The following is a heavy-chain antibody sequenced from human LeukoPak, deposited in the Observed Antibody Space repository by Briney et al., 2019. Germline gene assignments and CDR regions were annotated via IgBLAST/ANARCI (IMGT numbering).Heavy chain of an antibody. D-gene: IGHD1-7*01. Sequence: GSLRLSCEASGFTFSADWMHWVRQAPGKGLVWVSRINPAGGSTYYADSVKGRFSISRDNAKNTAYLQMNSLRAEDTAVYYCTRTENYGNFDSWGQGTLVTVSS. J-gene: IGHJ4*02. CDR3: TRTENYGNFDS. CDR1: GFTFSADW. V-gene: IGHV3-74*01. CDR2: INPAGGST.